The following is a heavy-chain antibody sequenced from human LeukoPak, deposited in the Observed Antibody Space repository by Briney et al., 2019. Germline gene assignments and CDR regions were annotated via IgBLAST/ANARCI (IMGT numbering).Heavy chain of an antibody. D-gene: IGHD5-24*01. J-gene: IGHJ4*02. CDR1: GFTFSSYA. Sequence: LTGGSLRLSCAASGFTFSSYAMHWVRQAPGKGLEWVAVISYDGSNKYYADSVKGRFTISRDNSKNTLYLQTNSLRAEDTAVYYCASSRRRWLQSVYWGQGTLVTVSS. CDR3: ASSRRRWLQSVY. V-gene: IGHV3-30*04. CDR2: ISYDGSNK.